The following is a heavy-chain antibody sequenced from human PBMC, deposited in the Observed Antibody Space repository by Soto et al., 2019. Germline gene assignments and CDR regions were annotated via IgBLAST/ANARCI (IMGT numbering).Heavy chain of an antibody. CDR1: GYTFTSYG. D-gene: IGHD3-22*01. J-gene: IGHJ4*02. Sequence: ASVKVSCKASGYTFTSYGISWVRQAPGQGLEWIGWISAYNGNTNYAQKLQGRVTMTTDTSTSTAYMELRSLRSDDTAVYYCARDYYDSSGHPLDYWGQGTLVTVSS. CDR3: ARDYYDSSGHPLDY. CDR2: ISAYNGNT. V-gene: IGHV1-18*01.